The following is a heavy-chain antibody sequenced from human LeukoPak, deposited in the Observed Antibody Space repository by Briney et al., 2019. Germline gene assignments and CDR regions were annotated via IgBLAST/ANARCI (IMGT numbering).Heavy chain of an antibody. Sequence: GGSLRLSCAASGFTFSSYAMSWVRQAPGKGLEWVSAISGSGGSTSYADSVKGRFTISRDNSKNTLYLQMNSLRAEDTAVYYCARDRSADSSGYYLPYYGTDVWGQGTTVTVSS. CDR3: ARDRSADSSGYYLPYYGTDV. CDR1: GFTFSSYA. V-gene: IGHV3-23*01. CDR2: ISGSGGST. D-gene: IGHD3-22*01. J-gene: IGHJ6*02.